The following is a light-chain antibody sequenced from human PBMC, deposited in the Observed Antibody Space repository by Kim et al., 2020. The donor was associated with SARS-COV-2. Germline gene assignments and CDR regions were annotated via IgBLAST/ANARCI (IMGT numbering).Light chain of an antibody. CDR3: QQYGSSPRIT. Sequence: PEERATLSCRASQSVSSSYLAWYQQKPGQAPRLLIYGASSRATGIPDRFSGSGSGTDFTLTISRLEPEDFAVYYCQQYGSSPRITFGPGTKVDIK. V-gene: IGKV3-20*01. J-gene: IGKJ3*01. CDR2: GAS. CDR1: QSVSSSY.